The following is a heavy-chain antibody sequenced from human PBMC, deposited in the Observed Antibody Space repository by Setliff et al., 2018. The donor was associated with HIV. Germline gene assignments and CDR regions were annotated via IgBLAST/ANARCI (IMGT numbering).Heavy chain of an antibody. CDR2: ISYDGNNK. V-gene: IGHV3-30*07. D-gene: IGHD3-10*01. CDR1: GFTFSSYA. Sequence: PGGSLRLSCAASGFTFSSYAMHWVRQAPGKGLEWVAIISYDGNNKYYADSVKGRFTVSRDNAKNTLFLQMNSLRAEDTGVYYCARDWVSLDRGTSMDVWGKGTTVTVSS. CDR3: ARDWVSLDRGTSMDV. J-gene: IGHJ6*03.